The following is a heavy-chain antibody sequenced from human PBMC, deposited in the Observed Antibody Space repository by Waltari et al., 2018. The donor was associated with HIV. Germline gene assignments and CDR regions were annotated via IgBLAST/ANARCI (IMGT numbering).Heavy chain of an antibody. CDR2: ISTYNANT. V-gene: IGHV1-18*01. Sequence: QVHLVQSGAEMKKPGASVKVSCKASGYTFISDGISWVRQAPGHGLEWMGWISTYNANTNYAQSLQGRVTMTTDTSTTTAYMELRSLTSDDTAVYYCARDGLRYSGTFYSDYWGQGTLVTVSS. CDR1: GYTFISDG. J-gene: IGHJ4*02. D-gene: IGHD1-26*01. CDR3: ARDGLRYSGTFYSDY.